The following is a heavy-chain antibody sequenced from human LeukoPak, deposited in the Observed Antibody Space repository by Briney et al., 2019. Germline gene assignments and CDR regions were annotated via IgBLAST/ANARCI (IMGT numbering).Heavy chain of an antibody. J-gene: IGHJ4*02. V-gene: IGHV4-59*12. CDR1: GGSISTYY. D-gene: IGHD3-10*01. Sequence: SETLSLTCTVSGGSISTYYWNWIRQPPGKGLEWIGYIYYSGSAKYNPSLKSRVTTSVDTSKNQFSLKLSSVTAADTAVYYCAKSYGSGNYFDYWGQGTLVTVSS. CDR3: AKSYGSGNYFDY. CDR2: IYYSGSA.